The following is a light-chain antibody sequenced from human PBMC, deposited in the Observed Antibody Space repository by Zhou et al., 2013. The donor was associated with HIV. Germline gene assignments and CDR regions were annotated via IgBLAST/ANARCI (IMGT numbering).Light chain of an antibody. CDR3: QQYGSSPRT. CDR1: QSVSSSY. Sequence: EIVLTQSPGTLSLSPGDRATLSCRASQSVSSSYLAWYQQKPGQAPRLLIYGASSRATGIPDRFSGSGSGTDFTLTISRLEPEDCAVYYCQQYGSSPRTFGQGTKVE. J-gene: IGKJ1*01. V-gene: IGKV3-20*01. CDR2: GAS.